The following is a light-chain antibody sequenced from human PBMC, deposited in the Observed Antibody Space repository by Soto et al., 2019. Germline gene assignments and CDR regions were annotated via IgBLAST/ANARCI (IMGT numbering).Light chain of an antibody. CDR3: VQSTQLPPT. CDR2: EVS. Sequence: DIVVTQSPLSLPVTPGEPASISCRSSQSLLHITGETFLFWYLQKQRQSPQILIYEVSTRVSGVPDRFSGSGSGTDFTLEISRVETDDVCIYYCVQSTQLPPTFGQGTRLEIK. CDR1: QSLLHITGETF. V-gene: IGKV2D-29*02. J-gene: IGKJ5*01.